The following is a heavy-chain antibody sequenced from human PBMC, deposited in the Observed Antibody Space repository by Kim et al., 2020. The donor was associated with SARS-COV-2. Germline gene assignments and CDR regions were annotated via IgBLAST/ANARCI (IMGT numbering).Heavy chain of an antibody. CDR3: ARDRKPYYYGSGSPHPRPLPYYYYGMDV. D-gene: IGHD3-10*01. CDR2: ISAYNGNT. J-gene: IGHJ6*02. Sequence: ASVKVSCKASGYTFTSYGISWVRQAPGQGLEWMGWISAYNGNTNYAQKLQGRVTMTTDTSTSTAYMELRSLRSDDTAVYYCARDRKPYYYGSGSPHPRPLPYYYYGMDVWGQGTTVTVSS. V-gene: IGHV1-18*01. CDR1: GYTFTSYG.